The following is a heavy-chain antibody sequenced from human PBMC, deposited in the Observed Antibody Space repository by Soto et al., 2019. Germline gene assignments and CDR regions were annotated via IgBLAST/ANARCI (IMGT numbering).Heavy chain of an antibody. D-gene: IGHD6-19*01. Sequence: SETLSLTCAVSGGSISSSNWWSWVRQPPGKGLEWIGEIYHSGSTNYNPSLKSRVTISVDKSKNQFSLKLSSVTAADTAVYYCARDESGTTIAVAGSFDYWGQGTLVTVSS. V-gene: IGHV4-4*02. CDR3: ARDESGTTIAVAGSFDY. CDR1: GGSISSSNW. J-gene: IGHJ4*02. CDR2: IYHSGST.